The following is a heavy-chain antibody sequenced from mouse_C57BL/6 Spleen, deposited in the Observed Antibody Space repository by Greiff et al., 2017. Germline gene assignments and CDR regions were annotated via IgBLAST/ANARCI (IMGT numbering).Heavy chain of an antibody. Sequence: VQLQQSGPELVKPGASVKISCKASGYSFTGYYMNWVKQSPEKSLEWIGEINPSTGGTTYNQKFKAKATLTVDQSSRTAYMQLKSLTSEDSAIYYCARSRELGYAMDYWGQGTSVTVSS. J-gene: IGHJ4*01. CDR2: INPSTGGT. V-gene: IGHV1-42*01. CDR1: GYSFTGYY. CDR3: ARSRELGYAMDY.